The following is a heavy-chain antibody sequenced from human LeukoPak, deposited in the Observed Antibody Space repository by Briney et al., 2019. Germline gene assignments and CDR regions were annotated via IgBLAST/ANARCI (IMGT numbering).Heavy chain of an antibody. CDR1: GFTFRSYE. CDR3: ARGARKGDDYGGFFDN. J-gene: IGHJ4*02. Sequence: GGSLRLSCEDSGFTFRSYEMNWVRQAPGKGLEWIAYLSSSGSAFSYADSVKGRFTIARDNAKNSVYLEMNSLRAEDTAVYHCARGARKGDDYGGFFDNWGQGILVTVSS. V-gene: IGHV3-48*03. CDR2: LSSSGSAF. D-gene: IGHD4-23*01.